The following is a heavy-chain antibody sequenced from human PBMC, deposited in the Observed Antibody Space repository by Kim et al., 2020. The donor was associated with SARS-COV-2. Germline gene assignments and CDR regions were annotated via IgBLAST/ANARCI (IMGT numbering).Heavy chain of an antibody. D-gene: IGHD3-22*01. CDR1: GFTFSSYA. Sequence: GGSLRLSCAASGFTFSSYAMSWVRQAPGKGLEWVSAISGSGGSTYYADSVKGRFTISRDNSKNTLYLQMNSLRAEDTAVYYCAKCGGWDSSGYYYDYYGMDVWGQGTTVTVS. CDR2: ISGSGGST. CDR3: AKCGGWDSSGYYYDYYGMDV. V-gene: IGHV3-23*01. J-gene: IGHJ6*02.